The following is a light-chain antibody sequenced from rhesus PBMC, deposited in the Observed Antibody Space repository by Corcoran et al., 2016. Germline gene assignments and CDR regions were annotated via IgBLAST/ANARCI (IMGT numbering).Light chain of an antibody. J-gene: IGKJ3*01. CDR2: KAS. Sequence: DIQMTQSPSSLSASVGDTVIITCQASQDIASWLAWYQQRPGKAPKLLIYKASSLQSGVPSRFRGSASWIDFILIIRNLQPEDFATYYCLQYNSSPFTFGPGTKLDIK. V-gene: IGKV1-22*01. CDR1: QDIASW. CDR3: LQYNSSPFT.